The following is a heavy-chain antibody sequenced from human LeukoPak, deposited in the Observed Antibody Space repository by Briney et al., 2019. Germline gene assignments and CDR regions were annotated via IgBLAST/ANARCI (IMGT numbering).Heavy chain of an antibody. D-gene: IGHD5-18*01. CDR2: IYPGDSET. CDR1: GYTFIRFW. V-gene: IGHV5-51*01. Sequence: GESLKIPCKGSGYTFIRFWIGWVRQMPGKGLEWMGIIYPGDSETRYSPSFQGQVTISVDKSISTAYLQWSSLKASDTAVYYCATGGIYSSNFDYWGQGTLVTVSS. CDR3: ATGGIYSSNFDY. J-gene: IGHJ4*02.